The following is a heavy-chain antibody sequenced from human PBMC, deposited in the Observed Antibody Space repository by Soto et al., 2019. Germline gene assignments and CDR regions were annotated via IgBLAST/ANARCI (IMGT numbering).Heavy chain of an antibody. D-gene: IGHD2-21*01. Sequence: EVRLAESGGGLVQPGGSLRLSCATSGVTVTYNHMTWVRQAPGKGLEWVTYIHQSGDVSYADSVRGRFTISRDNFDNTLSLQMNRLRAEDTALYYCAAGMNIAKIHYWGEGTLVTVSS. V-gene: IGHV3-66*01. CDR2: IHQSGDV. CDR3: AAGMNIAKIHY. CDR1: GVTVTYNH. J-gene: IGHJ4*02.